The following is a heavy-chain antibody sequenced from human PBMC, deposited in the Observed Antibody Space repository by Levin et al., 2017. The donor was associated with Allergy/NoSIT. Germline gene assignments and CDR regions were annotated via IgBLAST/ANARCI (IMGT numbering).Heavy chain of an antibody. V-gene: IGHV3-33*01. D-gene: IGHD6-13*01. CDR3: ARGAGFSSSWCDS. J-gene: IGHJ5*02. CDR2: IWYDGSDK. CDR1: GFTFSSYG. Sequence: SCAASGFTFSSYGMHWVRQAPGKGLEWVAVIWYDGSDKNYADSVKGRFTVSRDNSKNTLYLQMNSLRAEDTAVYFCARGAGFSSSWCDSWGQGTLVTVSS.